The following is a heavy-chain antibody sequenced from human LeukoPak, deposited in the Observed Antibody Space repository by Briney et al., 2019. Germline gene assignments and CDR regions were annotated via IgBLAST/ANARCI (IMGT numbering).Heavy chain of an antibody. CDR2: IRYDGSNK. Sequence: GGSLRLSCAASGFTFSSYGMHWVRQAPGKGLERVAFIRYDGSNKYYADSVKGRFTISRDNSKNTLYLQMNSLRAEDTAVYYCAKMGSGSYSGDAFDIWGQGTMVTVSS. V-gene: IGHV3-30*02. CDR1: GFTFSSYG. CDR3: AKMGSGSYSGDAFDI. D-gene: IGHD1-26*01. J-gene: IGHJ3*02.